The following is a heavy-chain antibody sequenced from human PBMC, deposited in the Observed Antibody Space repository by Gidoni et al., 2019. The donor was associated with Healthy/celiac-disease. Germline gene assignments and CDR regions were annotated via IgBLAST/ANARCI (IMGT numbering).Heavy chain of an antibody. Sequence: VQLVESGGGVVQPGRSLRLSCAASGFTFGRYAMHWVRQAPGKGLEWVAVISYDGSNKYYADSVKGRFTISRDNSKNTLYLQMNSLRAEDTAVYYCARPPAPRNTMVRGDIFFDYWGQGTLVTVSS. D-gene: IGHD3-10*01. CDR2: ISYDGSNK. V-gene: IGHV3-30-3*01. CDR1: GFTFGRYA. J-gene: IGHJ4*02. CDR3: ARPPAPRNTMVRGDIFFDY.